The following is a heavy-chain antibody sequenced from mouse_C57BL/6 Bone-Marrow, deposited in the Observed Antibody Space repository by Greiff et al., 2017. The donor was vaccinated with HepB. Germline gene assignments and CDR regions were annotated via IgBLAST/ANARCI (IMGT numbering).Heavy chain of an antibody. CDR2: ISDGGSYT. Sequence: EVHLVESGGGLVKPGGSLKLSCAASGFTFSSYAMSWVRQTPEKRLEWVATISDGGSYTYYPDNVKGRFTISRDNAKNTLYLQMSHLKSEDTAMYYCARTSANYWYFDVWGTGTTVTVSS. D-gene: IGHD3-3*01. V-gene: IGHV5-4*01. J-gene: IGHJ1*03. CDR3: ARTSANYWYFDV. CDR1: GFTFSSYA.